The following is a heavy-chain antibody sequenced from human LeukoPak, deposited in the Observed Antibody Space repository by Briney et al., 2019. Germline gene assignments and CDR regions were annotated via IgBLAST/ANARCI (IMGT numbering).Heavy chain of an antibody. CDR1: GFTFSSYS. CDR3: ARDGHYDILTGYFQD. J-gene: IGHJ1*01. CDR2: ISSSSSYI. D-gene: IGHD3-9*01. Sequence: GGSLRLSSAASGFTFSSYSMNWVRQAPGKGLEWVSSISSSSSYIYYADSVKGRFTISRDNAKNSLYLQMNSLRAEDTAVYYCARDGHYDILTGYFQDWGQGTLVTVSS. V-gene: IGHV3-21*04.